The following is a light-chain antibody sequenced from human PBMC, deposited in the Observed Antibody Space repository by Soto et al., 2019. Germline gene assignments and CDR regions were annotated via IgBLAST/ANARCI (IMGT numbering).Light chain of an antibody. V-gene: IGKV1-5*03. CDR1: QSISSW. CDR2: KAS. Sequence: DIPMTQSPSTLSASVGDRVTITCRASQSISSWLAWYQQKPGKAPKLLIYKASSLESGVPSRFSGSGSGTEFTLTISRLQPDDFATYYCQQYNSYPLTFGGGTKVEIK. J-gene: IGKJ4*01. CDR3: QQYNSYPLT.